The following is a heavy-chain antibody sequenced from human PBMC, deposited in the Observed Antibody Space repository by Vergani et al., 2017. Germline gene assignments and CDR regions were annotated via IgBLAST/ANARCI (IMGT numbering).Heavy chain of an antibody. V-gene: IGHV3-48*02. CDR1: GFTFSTYS. J-gene: IGHJ6*03. Sequence: EVQLVESGGGLVQPGGSLRLSCAASGFTFSTYSMNWVRQAPGKGLEWVSYISSSSSTIYYADSVKGRFTISRDNAKNSLYLQMNSLRDEDTAVYYCAREDDFWSGSYYYYYMDVWGKG. CDR3: AREDDFWSGSYYYYYMDV. D-gene: IGHD3-3*01. CDR2: ISSSSSTI.